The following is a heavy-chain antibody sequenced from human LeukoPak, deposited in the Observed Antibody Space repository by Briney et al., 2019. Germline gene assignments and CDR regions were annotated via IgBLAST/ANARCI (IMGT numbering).Heavy chain of an antibody. D-gene: IGHD2-2*01. Sequence: PGGSLRLSCAASGFTFSSYSMNWVRQAPGKGLEWVSSISSSSSYIYYADSVKGRFTISRDNAKNSLYLQMNSLRAEDTAVYYCARDSPRYCSSTSCYVPFDYWGQGTLVTVSS. CDR1: GFTFSSYS. V-gene: IGHV3-21*01. CDR3: ARDSPRYCSSTSCYVPFDY. J-gene: IGHJ4*02. CDR2: ISSSSSYI.